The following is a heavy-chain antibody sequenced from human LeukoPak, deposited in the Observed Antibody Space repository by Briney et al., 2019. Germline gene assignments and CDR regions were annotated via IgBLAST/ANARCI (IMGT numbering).Heavy chain of an antibody. CDR2: INHSGST. D-gene: IGHD3-9*01. Sequence: PSETLSLTCAVYGGSFSGYYWSWIRQPPGKGLEWIGEINHSGSTNYNPSLKSRVTISVDTSKNQFSLKLSSVTAADTAVYYCARHEVRYFDWFTQRAKASRGPMRDWGQETLVTVSS. J-gene: IGHJ4*02. CDR1: GGSFSGYY. V-gene: IGHV4-34*01. CDR3: ARHEVRYFDWFTQRAKASRGPMRD.